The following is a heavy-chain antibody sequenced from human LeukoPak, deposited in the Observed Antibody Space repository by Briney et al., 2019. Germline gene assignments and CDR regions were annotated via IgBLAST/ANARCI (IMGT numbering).Heavy chain of an antibody. D-gene: IGHD2-15*01. J-gene: IGHJ6*03. CDR3: ARGYCSGGICYRTVWDYYYYMDV. CDR2: IYTSGST. Sequence: PSETLSLTCTVSGGSISNYYWSWIRQPAGKGLEWIGRIYTSGSTNYNPSLKSRVTISVDTSKNQFSLKLSSVSAADTAVYYCARGYCSGGICYRTVWDYYYYMDVWGKGTTVTVSS. CDR1: GGSISNYY. V-gene: IGHV4-4*07.